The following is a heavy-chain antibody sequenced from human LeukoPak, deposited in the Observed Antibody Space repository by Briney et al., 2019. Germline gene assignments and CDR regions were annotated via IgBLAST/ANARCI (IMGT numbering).Heavy chain of an antibody. D-gene: IGHD3-10*01. V-gene: IGHV3-15*01. CDR3: TTSMVRGVFTPHPHSVY. J-gene: IGHJ4*02. CDR2: IKSKTDGGTT. Sequence: GGSLRLSCAASGFTFSNAWMSWVRQAPGKGLEWVGRIKSKTDGGTTDYAAPVEGRFTISRDDSKNTLYPQMNSLKTEDTAVYYCTTSMVRGVFTPHPHSVYWGQGTLVSVSS. CDR1: GFTFSNAW.